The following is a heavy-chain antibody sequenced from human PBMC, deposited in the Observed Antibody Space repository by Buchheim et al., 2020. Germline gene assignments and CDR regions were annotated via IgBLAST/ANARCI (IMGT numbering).Heavy chain of an antibody. CDR1: GFTVSSWE. D-gene: IGHD1-1*01. CDR2: ISSSCSTK. J-gene: IGHJ6*02. CDR3: ASLKGRTGTGYGMDV. Sequence: EVQLVESGGGVVLRGGALRPSCAVAGFTVSSWERNWGRQAPGKGLEWVSYISSSCSTKYYADSVKGRFTISRDNAENSMYLQMNSLRVEDTAAYYCASLKGRTGTGYGMDVWGQGTT. V-gene: IGHV3-48*03.